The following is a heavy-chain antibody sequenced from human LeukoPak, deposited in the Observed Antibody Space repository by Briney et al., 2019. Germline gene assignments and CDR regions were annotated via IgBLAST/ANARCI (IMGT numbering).Heavy chain of an antibody. D-gene: IGHD6-19*01. CDR3: AKAVAVAGTTALFDY. Sequence: GGSLRLSCAASGFTFSSYAMSWVRQAPGKGLEWVSAISGSGGSTYYADSVKGRFTISGDNSKNTLYLQMNSLRAEDTVVYYCAKAVAVAGTTALFDYWGQGTLVTVSS. V-gene: IGHV3-23*01. J-gene: IGHJ4*02. CDR1: GFTFSSYA. CDR2: ISGSGGST.